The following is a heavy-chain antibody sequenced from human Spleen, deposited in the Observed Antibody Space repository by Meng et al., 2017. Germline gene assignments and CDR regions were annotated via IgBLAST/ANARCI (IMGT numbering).Heavy chain of an antibody. CDR3: ARDLKLGADY. D-gene: IGHD3-10*01. CDR1: GFTFDDYG. J-gene: IGHJ4*02. V-gene: IGHV3-20*04. CDR2: VNWSGETT. Sequence: GESLKISCAASGFTFDDYGMSWVRQAPGKGLEWVSVVNWSGETTAYADSVKGRFTISRDNAKNSLYLQMNSLRVDDTAIYYCARDLKLGADYWGQGTLVTVSS.